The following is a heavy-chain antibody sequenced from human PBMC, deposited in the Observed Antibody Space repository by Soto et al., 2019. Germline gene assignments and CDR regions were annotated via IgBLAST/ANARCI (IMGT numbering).Heavy chain of an antibody. D-gene: IGHD2-15*01. Sequence: EVNLVESGGGLVKPGESLTLSCVASGFTFSNAWMNWVRQAPGKGLEWVARIKSKAHGGTTDYAAPVKGRFTISRDDSKNTLYLQMNSLKTEDTALYYCIDLGSGGYYYGMDVWGQGTTVTVYS. J-gene: IGHJ6*02. CDR3: IDLGSGGYYYGMDV. CDR2: IKSKAHGGTT. CDR1: GFTFSNAW. V-gene: IGHV3-15*07.